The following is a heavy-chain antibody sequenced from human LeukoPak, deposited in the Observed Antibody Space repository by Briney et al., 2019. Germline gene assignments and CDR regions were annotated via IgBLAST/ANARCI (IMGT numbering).Heavy chain of an antibody. CDR1: GFTFSEYD. CDR2: IGVGGDT. J-gene: IGHJ4*02. CDR3: AKGGVVVPAAILRGDY. V-gene: IGHV3-13*01. D-gene: IGHD2-2*02. Sequence: GGSLRLSCAASGFTFSEYDFHWVRQAPGQGLEWVSAIGVGGDTYYPGSLKGRFTISRENGMNSLYLQMNSLRAGDTAVYYCAKGGVVVPAAILRGDYWGQGTLVTVSS.